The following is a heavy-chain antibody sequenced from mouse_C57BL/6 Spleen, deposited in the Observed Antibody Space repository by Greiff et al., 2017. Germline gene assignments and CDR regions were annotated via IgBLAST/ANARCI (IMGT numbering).Heavy chain of an antibody. J-gene: IGHJ1*03. D-gene: IGHD1-1*01. CDR2: IRNKANGYTT. CDR3: ARYTVVAPLDV. V-gene: IGHV7-3*01. CDR1: GFTFTDYY. Sequence: EVQVVESGGGLVQPGGSLSLSCAASGFTFTDYYMSWVRQPPGKALEWLGFIRNKANGYTTEYSASVKGRFTISRDTSQSILYLQMNALRAEDSATYSCARYTVVAPLDVWGTGTTVTVSS.